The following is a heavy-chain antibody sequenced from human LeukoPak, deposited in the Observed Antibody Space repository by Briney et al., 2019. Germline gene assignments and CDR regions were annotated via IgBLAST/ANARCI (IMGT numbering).Heavy chain of an antibody. CDR3: AKDPGSGWIFYYFDY. Sequence: PGGSLRLSCAASGFTFSSYGMHWVRQAPGKGLEWVAVISYDGSNKYYADSVKGRFTISRDNSKNTLYLQMNSLRAEDTAVYYCAKDPGSGWIFYYFDYWGQGTLVTVYS. V-gene: IGHV3-30*18. D-gene: IGHD6-19*01. CDR1: GFTFSSYG. CDR2: ISYDGSNK. J-gene: IGHJ4*02.